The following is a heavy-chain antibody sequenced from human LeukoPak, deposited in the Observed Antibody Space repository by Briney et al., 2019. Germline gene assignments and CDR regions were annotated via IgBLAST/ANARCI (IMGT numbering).Heavy chain of an antibody. Sequence: GGSLRLSCAASGFTFSSYAMSWVRQAPGKGLEWVSAISGSGGSTYYADSVKGRFTISRDNSKNTLYLQMNSLRAEDTAVYYCAKMPLRSGPFGWLDPWSQGALVTVSS. CDR2: ISGSGGST. D-gene: IGHD5-12*01. CDR1: GFTFSSYA. V-gene: IGHV3-23*01. CDR3: AKMPLRSGPFGWLDP. J-gene: IGHJ5*02.